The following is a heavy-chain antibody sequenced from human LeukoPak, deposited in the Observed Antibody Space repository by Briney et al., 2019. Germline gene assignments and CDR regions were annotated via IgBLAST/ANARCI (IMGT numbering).Heavy chain of an antibody. Sequence: ASVKVSCKASGYTFTSYGISWVRQAPGQGLEWMGWISAYSGDTNSAQNLQGRVTMTTDTSTSTAYMELRSLRSDDTAVYYCARDGSGTDSFDYWGQGTLVTVSS. J-gene: IGHJ4*02. CDR3: ARDGSGTDSFDY. V-gene: IGHV1-18*01. CDR1: GYTFTSYG. CDR2: ISAYSGDT. D-gene: IGHD1-26*01.